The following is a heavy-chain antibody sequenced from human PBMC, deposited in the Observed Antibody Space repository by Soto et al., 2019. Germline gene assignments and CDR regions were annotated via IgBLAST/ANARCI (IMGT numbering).Heavy chain of an antibody. V-gene: IGHV3-48*03. D-gene: IGHD3-16*01. CDR3: ARGGKVPYYYGMDV. J-gene: IGHJ6*02. Sequence: EVQLEESGGGLVQPGGSLRLSCAASGFTLSSFALNWVRQAQGKGLEWVSYIGATSPSGSNFYYAASVKGRFTISRDSAKNSLFLQMNSLRDEDTAIYYCARGGKVPYYYGMDVWGQGTTVTVSS. CDR1: GFTLSSFA. CDR2: IGATSPSGSNF.